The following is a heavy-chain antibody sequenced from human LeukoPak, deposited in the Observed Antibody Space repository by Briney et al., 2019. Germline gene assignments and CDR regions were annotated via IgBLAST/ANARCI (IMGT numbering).Heavy chain of an antibody. D-gene: IGHD2-2*01. CDR2: IYPGDSDT. V-gene: IGHV5-51*01. Sequence: GESLKISCKGSGYSFTSYWIGWVRQKPGKGLEWMGIIYPGDSDTRYSPSFQGQVAISADTSISTAYLQWSSLKASDTAMYYCARCMPPYYFDYWGQGNLVTVSS. CDR3: ARCMPPYYFDY. J-gene: IGHJ4*02. CDR1: GYSFTSYW.